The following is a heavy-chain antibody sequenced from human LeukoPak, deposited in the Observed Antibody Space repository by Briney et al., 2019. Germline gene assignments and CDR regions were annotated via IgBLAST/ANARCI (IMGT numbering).Heavy chain of an antibody. J-gene: IGHJ4*02. CDR1: GGSFSGYY. D-gene: IGHD5-12*01. CDR3: ARGRRYSGYGH. Sequence: PSETLSLTCAVYGGSFSGYYWNWIRQPPGQGLEWIGEINHSGSTNYNPSLKNRVTISVDMSKNQFSLKLSSVTAADTAVYYCARGRRYSGYGHWGQGTLVTVSS. CDR2: INHSGST. V-gene: IGHV4-34*01.